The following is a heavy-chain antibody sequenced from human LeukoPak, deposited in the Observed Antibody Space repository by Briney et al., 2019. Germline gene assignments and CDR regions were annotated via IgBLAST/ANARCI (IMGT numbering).Heavy chain of an antibody. V-gene: IGHV3-23*01. CDR3: AQGFSSGWYPY. J-gene: IGHJ4*02. D-gene: IGHD6-19*01. CDR1: GFSVCSFG. Sequence: PGGSLRLSCAVSGFSVCSFGMSWVRQAPGKGLEWISAISLNGETTWYADSVKGRFIISRDNSKNTLYLQLTSLRAEDTAVYYCAQGFSSGWYPYWGQGSLVSVSS. CDR2: ISLNGETT.